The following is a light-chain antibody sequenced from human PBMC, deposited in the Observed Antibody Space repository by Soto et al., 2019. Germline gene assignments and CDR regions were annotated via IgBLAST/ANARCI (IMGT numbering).Light chain of an antibody. J-gene: IGKJ4*01. CDR3: QQTSSFPLT. Sequence: DIQMTQSPSSVSASVGDSLTITCRASQGITSWVAWYQHKPGRAPKLLIYAASRLQSGVPSRFSGSGSGTDFTLTISSLQPEDFGTYYCQQTSSFPLTLGGGNKVEIK. V-gene: IGKV1-12*01. CDR2: AAS. CDR1: QGITSW.